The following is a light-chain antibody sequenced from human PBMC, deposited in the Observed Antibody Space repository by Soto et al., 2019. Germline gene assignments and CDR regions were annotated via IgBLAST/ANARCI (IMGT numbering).Light chain of an antibody. Sequence: QSALTKPASVSGSPGQSITISCTGTSSDVGGYNYVSWYQQHPGKAPKLMIYDVSNRPSGVSNRFSGSKSGNTASLTISGLQAEDEADYYCSSYTSSSTRVVFGGGTKLTVL. CDR3: SSYTSSSTRVV. CDR1: SSDVGGYNY. J-gene: IGLJ2*01. CDR2: DVS. V-gene: IGLV2-14*01.